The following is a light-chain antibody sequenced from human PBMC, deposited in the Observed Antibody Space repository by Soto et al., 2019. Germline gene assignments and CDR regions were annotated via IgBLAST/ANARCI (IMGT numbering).Light chain of an antibody. CDR1: QSALYSSNNKDY. Sequence: DIVMTQSPASLAVSLGERATINCKYSQSALYSSNNKDYLAWYQQKPGQLPKLLIYSASTRESGVPHRFTGSLSGRDVTHAISSLQAEDVRVSFCQEDYSSPLSFGGGTMVEIE. J-gene: IGKJ4*01. CDR2: SAS. V-gene: IGKV4-1*01. CDR3: QEDYSSPLS.